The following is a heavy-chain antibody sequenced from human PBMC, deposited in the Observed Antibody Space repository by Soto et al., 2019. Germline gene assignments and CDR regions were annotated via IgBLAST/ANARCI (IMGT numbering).Heavy chain of an antibody. CDR3: SRCTFYYDSHAYYGY. Sequence: SETLSLTCAVSGGSISSGNWWSWVRQPPGKGLEWIGEIYHSGSTNYNPSLKSRVTISVDKTKTQFSLRLSSVTAADTAVYFCSRCTFYYDSHAYYGYWGQGTVVPVSS. CDR2: IYHSGST. CDR1: GGSISSGNW. D-gene: IGHD3-22*01. J-gene: IGHJ4*02. V-gene: IGHV4-4*02.